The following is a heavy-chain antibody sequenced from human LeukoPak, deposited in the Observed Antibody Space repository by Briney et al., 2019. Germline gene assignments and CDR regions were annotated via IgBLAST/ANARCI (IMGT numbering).Heavy chain of an antibody. J-gene: IGHJ6*02. CDR1: GFTFDDYA. D-gene: IGHD3-10*01. CDR2: ISWNSGSI. V-gene: IGHV3-9*01. Sequence: HPGGSLRLSCAASGFTFDDYAMHWVRQAPGKGLEWVSGISWNSGSIGYADSVKGRFTISRDNAKNSLYLQMNSLRAEDTAVYYCARDLYGSGTPPYYYYGMDVWGQGTTVTVSS. CDR3: ARDLYGSGTPPYYYYGMDV.